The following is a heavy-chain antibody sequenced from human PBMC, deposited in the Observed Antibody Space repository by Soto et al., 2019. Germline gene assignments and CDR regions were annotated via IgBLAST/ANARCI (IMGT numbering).Heavy chain of an antibody. V-gene: IGHV3-33*01. CDR2: IWHDGGEK. D-gene: IGHD3-22*01. CDR1: GFTLSDYG. CDR3: ARDPGRDSPIDY. J-gene: IGHJ4*02. Sequence: QVQLVESGGGVVQPGRSLRLSCTASGFTLSDYGMHWVRQAPGKGLEWVAVIWHDGGEKYYADSVTGRFTISRDNSKNTVHLQIYSLGTEDPALYYCARDPGRDSPIDYWGQGTLVTVSS.